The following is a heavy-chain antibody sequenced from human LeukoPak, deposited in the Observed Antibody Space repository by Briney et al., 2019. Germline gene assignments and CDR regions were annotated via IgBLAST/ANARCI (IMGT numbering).Heavy chain of an antibody. D-gene: IGHD2-21*02. CDR2: IYYSGST. J-gene: IGHJ4*02. CDR3: ARAVGVVVTAEYYFDY. Sequence: SETLSLTCTVSGGTISSSSYYWGWIRQPPGKGLEWIGSIYYSGSTYYNPSLKSRVTISVDTSKNQFSLKLSSVTAADTAVYYCARAVGVVVTAEYYFDYWGQGTLVTVSS. V-gene: IGHV4-39*07. CDR1: GGTISSSSYY.